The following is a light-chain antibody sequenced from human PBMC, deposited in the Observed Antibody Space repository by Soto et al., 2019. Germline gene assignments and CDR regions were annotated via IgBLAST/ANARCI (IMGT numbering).Light chain of an antibody. J-gene: IGLJ1*01. CDR2: DVS. CDR1: SSDVGGYNY. CDR3: SSSSTSSTTLYV. Sequence: QSALTQPASVSGSPGQSITISCTGTSSDVGGYNYVSWYQQHPGKAPKLMIYDVSNRPSGVSNRFSGSKSGNTASLTISGRQPEDEADYYYSSSSTSSTTLYVFGTGTKLTVL. V-gene: IGLV2-14*01.